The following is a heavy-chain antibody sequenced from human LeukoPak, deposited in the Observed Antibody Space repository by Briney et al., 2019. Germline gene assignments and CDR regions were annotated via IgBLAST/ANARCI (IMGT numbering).Heavy chain of an antibody. D-gene: IGHD6-19*01. CDR2: INPSGGST. Sequence: GASVKVSCKASGYTFTSYYMHWVRQAPGQGREWVGIINPSGGSTSYAQKFRGRVTMTRDMSTSTVYMELSSLRSEDTAVYYCATGRPPSIAVAGTIGWFDPWGQGTLVTVSS. J-gene: IGHJ5*02. V-gene: IGHV1-46*01. CDR3: ATGRPPSIAVAGTIGWFDP. CDR1: GYTFTSYY.